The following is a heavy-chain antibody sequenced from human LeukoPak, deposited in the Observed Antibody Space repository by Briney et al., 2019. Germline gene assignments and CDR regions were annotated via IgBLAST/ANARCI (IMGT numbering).Heavy chain of an antibody. CDR3: ARIAAAESDAYYYYYMDV. J-gene: IGHJ6*03. D-gene: IGHD6-13*01. Sequence: SETLSLTCTVSGGSISSSSYYWGWIRQPPGKGLEWVGNIYYSGSTYYNPSLKSRVTMSVDTSKNQFSLKLSSVTAADTAVYYCARIAAAESDAYYYYYMDVWGKGTTVTISS. CDR1: GGSISSSSYY. CDR2: IYYSGST. V-gene: IGHV4-39*07.